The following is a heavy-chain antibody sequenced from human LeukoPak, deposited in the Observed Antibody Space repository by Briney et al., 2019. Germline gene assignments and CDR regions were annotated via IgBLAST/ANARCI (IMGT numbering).Heavy chain of an antibody. CDR2: IKEDGSEI. CDR3: ARDRGYSSFDY. CDR1: GFTFSNYD. J-gene: IGHJ4*02. Sequence: GGSLRLSCAASGFTFSNYDMNWVRQAPGKGLEWVANIKEDGSEINYVDSVKGRFTISRDNAKNSLYLQMNSLTVDDTAVYYCARDRGYSSFDYWGQGTLVTVSS. D-gene: IGHD4-23*01. V-gene: IGHV3-7*01.